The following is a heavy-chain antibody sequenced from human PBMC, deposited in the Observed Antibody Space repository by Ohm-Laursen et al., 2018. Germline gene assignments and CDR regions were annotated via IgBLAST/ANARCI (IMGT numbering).Heavy chain of an antibody. CDR2: IYYSGST. CDR1: GVSISFSNYH. Sequence: SDTLSLTCTVSGVSISFSNYHWGWIRQPPGKGLEWIGNIYYSGSTYYNPSLKSRVTISVDTSKNHFSLKLTSVTAADTAVYYCARLPSGDYNTPRLPKDYVMDVWGQGTTVTVSS. D-gene: IGHD4-17*01. V-gene: IGHV4-39*02. CDR3: ARLPSGDYNTPRLPKDYVMDV. J-gene: IGHJ6*02.